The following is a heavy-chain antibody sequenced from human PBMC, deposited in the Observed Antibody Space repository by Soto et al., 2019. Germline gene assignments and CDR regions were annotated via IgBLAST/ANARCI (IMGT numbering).Heavy chain of an antibody. V-gene: IGHV1-69*06. CDR3: ARGWETVGTTTPFAY. CDR2: IIPLFGTP. D-gene: IGHD1-26*01. CDR1: GGSFSKNA. Sequence: SVKVSCKPSGGSFSKNAINWVRQAPGQGLEWMGGIIPLFGTPNYAQKFQGRVTFTAHKSTSTAYMELRSLRSDDTAVYYCARGWETVGTTTPFAYWGQGTLVTVSS. J-gene: IGHJ4*02.